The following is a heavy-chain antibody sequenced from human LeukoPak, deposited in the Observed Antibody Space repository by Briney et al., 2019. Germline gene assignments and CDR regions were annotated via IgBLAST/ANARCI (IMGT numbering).Heavy chain of an antibody. J-gene: IGHJ4*02. V-gene: IGHV3-30*02. CDR3: VKDGVYTLDY. CDR1: GFTFSSHS. CDR2: IRYDGGDT. Sequence: GGSLRLSCAASGFTFSSHSMHWVRQAPGKGLEWVTFIRYDGGDTRYAESVKGRFTISRDNSKNTLYLQMNTLRPEDTAVYSYVKDGVYTLDYWGQGPLVIVSS. D-gene: IGHD5/OR15-5a*01.